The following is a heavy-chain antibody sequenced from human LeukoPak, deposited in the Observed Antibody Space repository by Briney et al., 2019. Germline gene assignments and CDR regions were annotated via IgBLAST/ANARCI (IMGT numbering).Heavy chain of an antibody. Sequence: ASVKVSCKASEYTFTSYDISWVRQATGQRLEWMGWMNPNSGNTGYAQKFQGRVTMTRNTSISTAYMELSSLTFEDTAVYYCARGRHPGPTWISEYWGQGALVTVSS. CDR2: MNPNSGNT. J-gene: IGHJ4*02. V-gene: IGHV1-8*01. CDR1: EYTFTSYD. D-gene: IGHD5-12*01. CDR3: ARGRHPGPTWISEY.